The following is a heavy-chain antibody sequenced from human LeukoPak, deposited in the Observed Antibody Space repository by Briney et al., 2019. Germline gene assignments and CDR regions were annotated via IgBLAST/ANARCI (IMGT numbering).Heavy chain of an antibody. Sequence: PSETLSLTCTVSGGSISSYYWSWIRQPPGKGLEWIGYIYYSGSTNYNPSLKSRVTISVDTSKNQFSLKLSSVTAADTAVYYCARDAGYSYGQGFDPWGQGTLVTVSS. CDR1: GGSISSYY. D-gene: IGHD5-18*01. V-gene: IGHV4-59*01. CDR3: ARDAGYSYGQGFDP. CDR2: IYYSGST. J-gene: IGHJ5*02.